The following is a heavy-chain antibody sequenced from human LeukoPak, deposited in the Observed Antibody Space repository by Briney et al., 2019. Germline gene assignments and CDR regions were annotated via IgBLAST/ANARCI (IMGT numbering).Heavy chain of an antibody. CDR2: IYYSGST. Sequence: PSETLSLTCTVSGGSISSYYWSWIRQPPGKGLEWIGYIYYSGSTNYNPSLKSRVTISVDTSKNQFPLKLSSVTAADTAVYYCARVEEGYGSGRRENYYYYYMDVWGKGTTVTISS. CDR1: GGSISSYY. CDR3: ARVEEGYGSGRRENYYYYYMDV. J-gene: IGHJ6*03. V-gene: IGHV4-59*01. D-gene: IGHD3-10*01.